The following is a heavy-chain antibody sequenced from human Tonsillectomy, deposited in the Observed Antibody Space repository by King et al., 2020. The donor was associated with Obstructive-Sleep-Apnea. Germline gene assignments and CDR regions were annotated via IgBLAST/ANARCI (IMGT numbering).Heavy chain of an antibody. CDR2: ISSSSSTI. Sequence: VQLVESGGGLVQPGGSLRLSCAASGFTFSSYSMNWVRQAPGKGLEWVSYISSSSSTIYYADSVKGRFTISRDNAKNSLYLQMNSLRAEDTAVYYCASDRSSGWTGTFDYWGQGTLVTVSS. V-gene: IGHV3-48*04. CDR3: ASDRSSGWTGTFDY. CDR1: GFTFSSYS. D-gene: IGHD6-19*01. J-gene: IGHJ4*02.